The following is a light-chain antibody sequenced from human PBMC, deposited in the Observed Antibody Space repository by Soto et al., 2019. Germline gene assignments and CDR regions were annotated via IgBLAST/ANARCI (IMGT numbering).Light chain of an antibody. CDR3: HQYNNWPLT. J-gene: IGKJ4*01. CDR2: GAS. V-gene: IGKV3-15*01. Sequence: EIVMTQSPATLSVSTGERATLSCRASQSVSNNLAWYQQKPGQAPRFLIYGASTRATGTPARFSGSGSGTEFTLTISSLQSEDFAVYYCHQYNNWPLTFGGGTKVDIK. CDR1: QSVSNN.